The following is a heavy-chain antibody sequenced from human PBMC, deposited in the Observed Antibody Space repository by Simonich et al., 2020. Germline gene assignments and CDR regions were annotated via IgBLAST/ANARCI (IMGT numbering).Heavy chain of an antibody. J-gene: IGHJ5*02. D-gene: IGHD6-13*01. Sequence: QVQLVESGGGVVQPGRSLRLSCAASGFTFSSYGMHWVRQAPGRGWEVGAVIWYEGSNKYYADSVKGRFTISRDNSKNTLYRQMNSLRAEDTAVYYCARAYSSSWYNWFDPWGQGTLVTVSS. CDR3: ARAYSSSWYNWFDP. CDR1: GFTFSSYG. V-gene: IGHV3-33*01. CDR2: IWYEGSNK.